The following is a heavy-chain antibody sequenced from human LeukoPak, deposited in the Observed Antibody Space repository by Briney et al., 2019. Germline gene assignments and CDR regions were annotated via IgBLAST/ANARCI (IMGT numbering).Heavy chain of an antibody. CDR3: AKVGGMSIAVAGKRVYFDY. CDR1: GITLSNYG. V-gene: IGHV3-23*01. D-gene: IGHD6-19*01. CDR2: ISGSGGST. Sequence: GGSLRLSCAVSGITLSNYGMSWVRQAPGKGLEWVAGISGSGGSTYYADSVKGRFTISRDNSKNTLYLQMNSLRAEDTAVYYCAKVGGMSIAVAGKRVYFDYWGQGTLVTVSS. J-gene: IGHJ4*02.